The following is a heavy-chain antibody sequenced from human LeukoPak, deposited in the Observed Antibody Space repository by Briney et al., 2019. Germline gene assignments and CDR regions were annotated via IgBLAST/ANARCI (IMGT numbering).Heavy chain of an antibody. CDR3: ARVKTAPKYYFDY. CDR1: GDSINSGGYY. Sequence: SETLSLTCTVSGDSINSGGYYWSWIRQHPGKGLEWIGHIYYSGSTYYNPSLKSRITISVDTSKSHFSLRLSSVTAADTAVYYCARVKTAPKYYFDYWGQGTLVTVSS. V-gene: IGHV4-31*03. CDR2: IYYSGST. J-gene: IGHJ4*02. D-gene: IGHD5-18*01.